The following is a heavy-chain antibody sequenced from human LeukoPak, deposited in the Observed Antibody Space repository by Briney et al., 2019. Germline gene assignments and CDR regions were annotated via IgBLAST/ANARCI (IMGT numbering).Heavy chain of an antibody. CDR3: ARGGDSMYYDFWTGNYYGMDV. CDR1: GYTFTGYN. Sequence: ASVKVSCKASGYTFTGYNMHWVRQPPGQGLEWMGWINPNTGGTNYAQKFQGRVTMTRDTSSSTAHMELRRLRSDDTAVYYCARGGDSMYYDFWTGNYYGMDVWGQGTTVTVSS. CDR2: INPNTGGT. D-gene: IGHD3-3*01. V-gene: IGHV1-2*02. J-gene: IGHJ6*02.